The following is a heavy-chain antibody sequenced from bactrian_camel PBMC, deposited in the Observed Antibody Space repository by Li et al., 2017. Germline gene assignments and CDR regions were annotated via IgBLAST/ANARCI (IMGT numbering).Heavy chain of an antibody. CDR1: RSPYNLAC. D-gene: IGHD6*01. J-gene: IGHJ6*01. V-gene: IGHV3S63*01. CDR2: ISRADDST. Sequence: HVQLVESGGDLVQAGGSLTLACDASRSPYNLACMGWFRQAPGKEREGVAAISRADDSTYYADSVKGRVAISQDNDKATVYLQMNSLKPEDTATYYCAAIADPSSRWTCPKRAEAEFGYWGQGTQVTVS. CDR3: AAIADPSSRWTCPKRAEAEFGY.